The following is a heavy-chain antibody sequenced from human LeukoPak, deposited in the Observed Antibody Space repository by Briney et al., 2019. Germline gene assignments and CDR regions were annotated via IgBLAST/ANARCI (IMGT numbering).Heavy chain of an antibody. D-gene: IGHD3-9*01. V-gene: IGHV1-46*01. Sequence: ASVKVSCKASGYTFTSYGISWVRQAPGQGLEWMGIINPSGGSTSYAQKFQGRVTMTRDTSTSTVYMELSSLRSEDTAVYYCARDLPDYDILTGSMDYWGQGTLVTVSS. CDR1: GYTFTSYG. J-gene: IGHJ4*02. CDR2: INPSGGST. CDR3: ARDLPDYDILTGSMDY.